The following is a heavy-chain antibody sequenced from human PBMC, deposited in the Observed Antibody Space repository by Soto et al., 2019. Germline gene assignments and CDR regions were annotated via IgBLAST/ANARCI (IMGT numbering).Heavy chain of an antibody. J-gene: IGHJ4*02. Sequence: QLQLQESGPGLVKPSETLSLTCTVSGGSITRNNHYWVWIRQSPGKGLEWIGNLLYSGSTNYDPSLKRRVNISAETSNNRCSPKMRSGTAAGTAVYYWARRGSSGWYKGSYFDYWGQGNRVNVSS. CDR1: GGSITRNNHY. CDR2: LLYSGST. CDR3: ARRGSSGWYKGSYFDY. V-gene: IGHV4-39*01. D-gene: IGHD6-19*01.